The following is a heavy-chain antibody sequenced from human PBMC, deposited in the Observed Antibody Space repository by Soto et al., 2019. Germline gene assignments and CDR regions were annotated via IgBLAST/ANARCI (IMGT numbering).Heavy chain of an antibody. CDR2: IIPIFGTA. CDR1: AGTFISYT. CDR3: ARGGVDYDFWSGPNYFDY. V-gene: IGHV1-69*13. J-gene: IGHJ4*02. Sequence: SVKVSFKASAGTFISYTITWVRQAPGQGLEWMGGIIPIFGTANYAQKFQGRVTITADESTSTAYMELSSLRSEDTAVYYCARGGVDYDFWSGPNYFDYWGQGTLVTVSS. D-gene: IGHD3-3*01.